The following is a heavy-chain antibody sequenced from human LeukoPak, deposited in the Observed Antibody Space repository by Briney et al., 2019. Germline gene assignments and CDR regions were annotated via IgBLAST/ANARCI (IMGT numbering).Heavy chain of an antibody. J-gene: IGHJ6*03. D-gene: IGHD2-15*01. V-gene: IGHV4-39*07. CDR2: IYYSGST. CDR3: ARRVDYYYYMDV. Sequence: PSETLSLTCTASGGSISSSSYYWGWIRQPPGKGLEWIGSIYYSGSTYYNPSLKSRVTISVDTSKNQFSLKLSSVTAADTAVYYCARRVDYYYYMDVWGKGTTVTVSS. CDR1: GGSISSSSYY.